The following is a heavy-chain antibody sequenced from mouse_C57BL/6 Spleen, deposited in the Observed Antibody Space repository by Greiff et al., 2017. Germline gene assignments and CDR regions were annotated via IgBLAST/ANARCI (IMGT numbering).Heavy chain of an antibody. J-gene: IGHJ2*01. V-gene: IGHV1-52*01. CDR1: GYTFTSYW. D-gene: IGHD2-3*01. CDR2: IDPSDSET. Sequence: QVQLQQPGAKLVRPGSSVKLSCKASGYTFTSYWMHWVKQRPIQGLEWIGNIDPSDSETHYNQKFKDKATLTVDKSSSTAYMQLSSLTSEDSAVYYCASLYDGYYVGYFDYWGQGTTLTVSS. CDR3: ASLYDGYYVGYFDY.